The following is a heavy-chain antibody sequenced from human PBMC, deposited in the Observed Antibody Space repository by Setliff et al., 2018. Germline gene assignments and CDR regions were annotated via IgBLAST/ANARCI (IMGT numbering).Heavy chain of an antibody. D-gene: IGHD6-6*01. V-gene: IGHV4-34*01. J-gene: IGHJ4*02. Sequence: SETLSLTCAAYGGTFSDYHWTWIRQSPEKGLEWIGEINHRGSTNYNPSLKSRVTISIDTSRDQFSLKLISMIAADTAVYYCARGRNIAARLLDSWGQGTQVTVSS. CDR1: GGTFSDYH. CDR3: ARGRNIAARLLDS. CDR2: INHRGST.